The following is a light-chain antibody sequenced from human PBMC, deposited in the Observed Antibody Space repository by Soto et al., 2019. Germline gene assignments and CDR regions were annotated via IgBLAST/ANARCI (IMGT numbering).Light chain of an antibody. V-gene: IGKV3-20*01. Sequence: EIVMTQSPATPSVSPGERATLSCRASQSISSNLVWYQQKPGQAPRLLIYGASSRATGIPDRFSGSGSGTDFTLTISRLEPEDFAVYYCQQYGSSPITFGQGTRLEIK. CDR2: GAS. CDR3: QQYGSSPIT. CDR1: QSISSN. J-gene: IGKJ5*01.